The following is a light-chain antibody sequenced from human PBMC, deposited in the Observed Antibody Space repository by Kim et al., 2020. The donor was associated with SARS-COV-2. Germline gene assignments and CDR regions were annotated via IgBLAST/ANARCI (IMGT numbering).Light chain of an antibody. CDR2: GAY. V-gene: IGKV3-20*01. Sequence: IVLTQSPGTLSSSPRERATLSCRASQSISNNFLAWYQQKPGQAPSLVIFGAYYRAPGIPDRLSGTGSGTDFTLTISRVEPEDFAVYSCQQYGDSPWTFGQGTRLEIK. CDR1: QSISNNF. CDR3: QQYGDSPWT. J-gene: IGKJ5*01.